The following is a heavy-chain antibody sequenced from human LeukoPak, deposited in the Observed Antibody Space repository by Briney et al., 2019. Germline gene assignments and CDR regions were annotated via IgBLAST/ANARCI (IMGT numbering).Heavy chain of an antibody. CDR2: ISSSSSYI. V-gene: IGHV3-21*01. D-gene: IGHD1-26*01. J-gene: IGHJ4*02. Sequence: PGGSLRLSCAASGFTFSSYWMSWVRQAPGKGLEWVSSISSSSSYIYYADSVKGRFTISRDNAKNSLYLQMNSLRAEDTAVYYCARDGIVGATRAFDYWGQGTLVTVSS. CDR1: GFTFSSYW. CDR3: ARDGIVGATRAFDY.